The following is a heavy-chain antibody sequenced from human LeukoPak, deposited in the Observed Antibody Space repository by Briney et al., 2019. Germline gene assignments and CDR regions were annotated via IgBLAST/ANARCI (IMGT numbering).Heavy chain of an antibody. Sequence: GGSLGLSCAASGFTFSSYAMHWVRQAPGKGLEWVAAISAEGDIQIYLDSVMGRFTISRDNSKSTLYLQMNSLRIEDTGFYYCTRDMIRGVPDYIDYWGQGTLVTVSS. CDR3: TRDMIRGVPDYIDY. D-gene: IGHD3-10*01. J-gene: IGHJ4*02. V-gene: IGHV3-30-3*01. CDR1: GFTFSSYA. CDR2: ISAEGDIQ.